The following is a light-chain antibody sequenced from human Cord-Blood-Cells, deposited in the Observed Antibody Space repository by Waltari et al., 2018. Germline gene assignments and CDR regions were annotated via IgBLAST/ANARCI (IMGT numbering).Light chain of an antibody. CDR3: SSYTSSSTYV. V-gene: IGLV2-14*01. CDR2: EVS. J-gene: IGLJ1*01. CDR1: RSDVGGYHY. Sequence: QPALTQPASVSGSPGQSITISCTGTRSDVGGYHYVSWYQQHPGKAPKLMIYEVSNRPSGVSNRFSGSKSGNTASLTISGLQAEDEADYYCSSYTSSSTYVFGTGTKVTVL.